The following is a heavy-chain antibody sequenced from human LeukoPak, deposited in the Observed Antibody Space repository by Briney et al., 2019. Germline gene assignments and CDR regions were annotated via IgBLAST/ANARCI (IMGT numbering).Heavy chain of an antibody. Sequence: ASVKVSCKASGYTFTGYYMHWVRQAPGQGLEWMGWINPNSGGTNYAQKFQGRVTMTRDTSISTAYMELSRLRSDDTAVYYCARGKVGARGAFDIWGQGTMVTVSS. V-gene: IGHV1-2*02. D-gene: IGHD1-26*01. J-gene: IGHJ3*02. CDR3: ARGKVGARGAFDI. CDR2: INPNSGGT. CDR1: GYTFTGYY.